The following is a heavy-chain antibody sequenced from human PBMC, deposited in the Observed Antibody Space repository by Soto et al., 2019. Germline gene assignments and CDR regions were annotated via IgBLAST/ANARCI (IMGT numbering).Heavy chain of an antibody. V-gene: IGHV3-7*03. J-gene: IGHJ4*02. Sequence: EIQMVESGGGLVQPGESLRLSCAASGFTVNNYWMNWVRQAPGKGLEWVANIKRDGSEKNCVDSVKGRFTISRDHAKNTLYLQMNSLRVEDTAVYYCAHGLSSSWVYFEFWGQGTLVTVSS. D-gene: IGHD6-13*01. CDR2: IKRDGSEK. CDR1: GFTVNNYW. CDR3: AHGLSSSWVYFEF.